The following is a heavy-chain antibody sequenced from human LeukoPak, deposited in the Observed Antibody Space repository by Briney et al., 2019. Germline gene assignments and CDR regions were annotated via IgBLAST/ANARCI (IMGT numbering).Heavy chain of an antibody. D-gene: IGHD2-2*01. Sequence: SETLSLTCAVYGGSFSGYYWSWIRQPPGKGLEWIGYIYYSGSTNYNPSLKSRVTISVDTSKNQFSLKLSSVTAADTAVYYCARVRSGCSSTSCLPRRGDAFDIWGQGTMVTVSS. CDR3: ARVRSGCSSTSCLPRRGDAFDI. CDR2: IYYSGST. J-gene: IGHJ3*02. V-gene: IGHV4-59*01. CDR1: GGSFSGYY.